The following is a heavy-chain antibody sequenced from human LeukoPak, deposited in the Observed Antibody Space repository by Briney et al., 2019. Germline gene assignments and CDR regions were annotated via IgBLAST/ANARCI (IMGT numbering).Heavy chain of an antibody. CDR3: TTDRAPDSSSWFSYYYGMDV. CDR1: GFTFSNAW. Sequence: GGSRRLSCAASGFTFSNAWMSWVRQAPWKGLEWVGRIKSKTDGGTTDYAAPVKGRFTISRDDSKNTLYLQMNSLKTEDTAVYYCTTDRAPDSSSWFSYYYGMDVWGQGTTVTVSS. V-gene: IGHV3-15*01. CDR2: IKSKTDGGTT. D-gene: IGHD6-13*01. J-gene: IGHJ6*02.